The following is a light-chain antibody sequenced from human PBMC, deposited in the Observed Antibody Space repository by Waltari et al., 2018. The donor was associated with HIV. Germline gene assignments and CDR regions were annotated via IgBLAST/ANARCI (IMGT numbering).Light chain of an antibody. CDR3: ITRDRRGNHGA. CDR2: CKN. J-gene: IGLJ2*01. Sequence: SSELTQDPAVSVALGQTVRITCQGDRLRSYYASWYRQKLGQSPVLVIYCKNNRHSGLPVRFSGSSSGNTAALTITGAQAEDEADYFCITRDRRGNHGAFCGRTNLTVL. CDR1: RLRSYY. V-gene: IGLV3-19*01.